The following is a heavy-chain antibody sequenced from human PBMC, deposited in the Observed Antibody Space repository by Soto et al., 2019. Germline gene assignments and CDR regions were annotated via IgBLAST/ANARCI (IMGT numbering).Heavy chain of an antibody. Sequence: GGSLRLSCAASGFTVSSNYMSWVRQAPGKGLEWVSVIYSGGSTYYADSVKGRFTISRDNSKNTLYLQMNSLRAEDTAVYYCARDGYCSSTSCREIYYYYYMDVWGKGTTVTVSS. D-gene: IGHD2-2*03. CDR3: ARDGYCSSTSCREIYYYYYMDV. CDR2: IYSGGST. V-gene: IGHV3-66*01. J-gene: IGHJ6*03. CDR1: GFTVSSNY.